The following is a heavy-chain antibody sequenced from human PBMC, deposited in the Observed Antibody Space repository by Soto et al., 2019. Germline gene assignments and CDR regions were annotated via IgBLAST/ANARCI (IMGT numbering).Heavy chain of an antibody. J-gene: IGHJ4*02. CDR3: ARSPRNWGFDY. V-gene: IGHV1-8*01. Sequence: QVQLVQSGAEVKKPGASVKVSCKASGYTFTSYDSNWVRQATGQGFEWMGWMNPNSGNTGYAQKFQGRVTMTRDTSLTTDYLELSSLTSADTAVYFCARSPRNWGFDYWGQGTLVTVSS. CDR1: GYTFTSYD. D-gene: IGHD7-27*01. CDR2: MNPNSGNT.